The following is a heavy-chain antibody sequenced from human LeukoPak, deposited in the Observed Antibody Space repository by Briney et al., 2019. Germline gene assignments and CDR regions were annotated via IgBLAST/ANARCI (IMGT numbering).Heavy chain of an antibody. J-gene: IGHJ6*02. CDR1: GFTFSTYG. D-gene: IGHD3-3*01. CDR3: ARHITIFGVVDYYGMDV. V-gene: IGHV3-33*01. CDR2: IWDDGSNK. Sequence: PGGSLRLSCAAPGFTFSTYGMHWVRQAPGKGLAWVAVIWDDGSNKYYADSVKGRFTISRDNSKNTLYLQVNSRRAEDTAVYYCARHITIFGVVDYYGMDVWGQGTTVTVSS.